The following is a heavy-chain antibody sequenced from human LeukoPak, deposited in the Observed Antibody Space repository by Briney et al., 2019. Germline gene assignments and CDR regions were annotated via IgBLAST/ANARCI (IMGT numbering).Heavy chain of an antibody. CDR1: GFTFSSYW. V-gene: IGHV3-74*01. D-gene: IGHD6-19*01. CDR2: INSDGSST. Sequence: PGGSLRLSCAASGFTFSSYWMHWVRQAPGKGLVWVSRINSDGSSTSYADSVKGRFTISRDNAKNTLYLQMNSLRAEDTAVYYCAKDNIAVAGTDYYYYGMDVWGQGTTVTVSS. J-gene: IGHJ6*02. CDR3: AKDNIAVAGTDYYYYGMDV.